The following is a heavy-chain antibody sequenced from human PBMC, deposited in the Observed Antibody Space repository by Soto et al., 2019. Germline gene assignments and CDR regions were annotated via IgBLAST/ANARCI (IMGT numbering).Heavy chain of an antibody. Sequence: QVQLLQSGAEVKKPGASVKVSCKASGKPFTSYGISWVRQAPGQGLEWWGWTTAYNGNKNYAQKLQGRVTMTTDTSTSTAYMELRSLRSDDTAVYYCIIIGYSSSWPALDYWGQGTLVTVSS. CDR3: IIIGYSSSWPALDY. V-gene: IGHV1-18*01. CDR2: TTAYNGNK. D-gene: IGHD6-13*01. CDR1: GKPFTSYG. J-gene: IGHJ4*02.